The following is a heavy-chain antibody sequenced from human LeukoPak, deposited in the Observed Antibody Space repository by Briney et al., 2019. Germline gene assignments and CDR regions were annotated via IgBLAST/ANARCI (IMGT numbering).Heavy chain of an antibody. J-gene: IGHJ3*02. CDR2: INPSGGST. Sequence: ASVKVSCKASGYTFTSYYMHWVRQAPGQGLEWMGIINPSGGSTSYAQKFQGRVTMTRDMSTSTVYMELSSLRSEDTAVYYCARGEAAAGGASAFDIWGQGTMVTVSS. V-gene: IGHV1-46*01. D-gene: IGHD6-25*01. CDR1: GYTFTSYY. CDR3: ARGEAAAGGASAFDI.